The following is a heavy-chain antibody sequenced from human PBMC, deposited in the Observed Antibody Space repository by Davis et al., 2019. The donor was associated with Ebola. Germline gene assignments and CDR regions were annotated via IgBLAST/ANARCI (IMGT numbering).Heavy chain of an antibody. J-gene: IGHJ6*02. Sequence: GGSLRLSCAASGFTFSDYYMTWIRQAPGKGLEWVSYISSTSTYTNYAESVKGRFTISRDNAKNTLDLHMNSLRAEDTAVYYCARDGDGTVTTSAYFYYAIDAWGQGTTVTVSS. CDR1: GFTFSDYY. V-gene: IGHV3-11*06. CDR2: ISSTSTYT. CDR3: ARDGDGTVTTSAYFYYAIDA. D-gene: IGHD4-11*01.